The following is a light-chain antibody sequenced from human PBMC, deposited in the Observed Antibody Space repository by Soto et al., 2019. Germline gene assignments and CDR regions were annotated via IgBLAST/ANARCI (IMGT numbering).Light chain of an antibody. J-gene: IGKJ1*01. V-gene: IGKV1-39*01. CDR2: AAS. CDR3: QQTYTTPRT. Sequence: DIQMTQSPSSLSASVGDRVTITCRASQSISSYLNWYQQKLGQAPKLLIYAASNLQSGVPSRFSGSGSMTEFTLTISSLQPEDFATYYCQQTYTTPRTFGHGTKVEIK. CDR1: QSISSY.